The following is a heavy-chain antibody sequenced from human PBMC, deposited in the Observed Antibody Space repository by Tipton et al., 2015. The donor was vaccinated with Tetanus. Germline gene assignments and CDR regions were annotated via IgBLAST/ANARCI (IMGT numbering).Heavy chain of an antibody. D-gene: IGHD6-19*01. CDR1: GFTFSGSA. J-gene: IGHJ5*02. CDR3: TRQGANSSGWYDP. CDR2: IRSKANSYAT. Sequence: SLRLSCAASGFTFSGSAIHWVRQASGKGLEWVGRIRSKANSYATAYAASVKGRFTISRDDSKNTAYLQMNSLKTEDTAVYYCTRQGANSSGWYDPWGQGTLVTVSS. V-gene: IGHV3-73*01.